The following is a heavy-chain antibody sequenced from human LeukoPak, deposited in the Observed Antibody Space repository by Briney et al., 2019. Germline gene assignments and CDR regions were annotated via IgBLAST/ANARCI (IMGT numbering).Heavy chain of an antibody. D-gene: IGHD6-19*01. CDR3: ARDASALY. J-gene: IGHJ4*02. CDR1: GFTFSSYW. V-gene: IGHV3-7*01. Sequence: GGSLRLSCAASGFTFSSYWMSWVRQAPGKGLEWVASIKPDGSEKYYLDSVKGRFTISRDNARDSLYLQMNSLRDDDTSVYFCARDASALYWGRGTLVTVSS. CDR2: IKPDGSEK.